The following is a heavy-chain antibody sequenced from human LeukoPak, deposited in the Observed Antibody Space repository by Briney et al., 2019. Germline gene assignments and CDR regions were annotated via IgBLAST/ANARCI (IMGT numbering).Heavy chain of an antibody. J-gene: IGHJ4*02. V-gene: IGHV3-30*02. Sequence: GGSLRLSCAASGFTFSSYGMHWVRQAPGKGLEWVAFIRYYGSNKYYADSVKGRFTISRDNSKNTLYLQMNSLRAEDTAVYYCAKSGPYGSGSYSLDYWGQGTLVTVSS. CDR2: IRYYGSNK. D-gene: IGHD3-10*01. CDR1: GFTFSSYG. CDR3: AKSGPYGSGSYSLDY.